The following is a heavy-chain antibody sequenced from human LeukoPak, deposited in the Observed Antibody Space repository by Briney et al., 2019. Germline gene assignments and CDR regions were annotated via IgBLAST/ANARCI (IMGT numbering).Heavy chain of an antibody. CDR3: ARTRDFYYMDV. Sequence: GGSLRLSCAASGFTFSRYSMNWVRQAPGKGLEWVSYISSSSSTIYYADSVKGRFTISRDNAKNSLYLQMNSLRAEDTAVYYCARTRDFYYMDVWGKGTTVTVSS. V-gene: IGHV3-48*04. J-gene: IGHJ6*03. CDR1: GFTFSRYS. CDR2: ISSSSSTI.